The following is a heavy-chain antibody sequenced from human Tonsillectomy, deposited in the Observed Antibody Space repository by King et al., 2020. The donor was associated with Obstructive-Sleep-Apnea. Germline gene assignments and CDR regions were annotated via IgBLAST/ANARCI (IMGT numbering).Heavy chain of an antibody. V-gene: IGHV3-23*04. CDR2: ISGSGGST. D-gene: IGHD3-3*01. CDR3: AKDLDFWSGYYTGIFDY. Sequence: VQLVESGGGLVQPGGSPRLSCAASGFTFSSYAMSWVRQAPGKGLEWVSAISGSGGSTHYADSVKGRFTISRDNSKNTLYLQMNSLRAEDTAVYYCAKDLDFWSGYYTGIFDYWGQGTLVTVSS. CDR1: GFTFSSYA. J-gene: IGHJ4*02.